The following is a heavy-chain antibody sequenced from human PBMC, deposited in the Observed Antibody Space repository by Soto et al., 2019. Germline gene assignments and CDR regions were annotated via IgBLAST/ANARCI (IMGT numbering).Heavy chain of an antibody. Sequence: ASVKVSCKASGGTFSSYAISWVRQAPGQGLEWMGGIIPIFGTANYAQKFQGRVTITADESTSTAYMELSSLRSEDTAVYYCARSGETYWYFDLWGRGTLVTVSS. V-gene: IGHV1-69*13. D-gene: IGHD2-21*01. J-gene: IGHJ2*01. CDR2: IIPIFGTA. CDR1: GGTFSSYA. CDR3: ARSGETYWYFDL.